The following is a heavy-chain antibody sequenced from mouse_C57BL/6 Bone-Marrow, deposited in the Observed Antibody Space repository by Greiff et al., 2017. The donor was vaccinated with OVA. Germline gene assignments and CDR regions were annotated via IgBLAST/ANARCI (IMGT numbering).Heavy chain of an antibody. D-gene: IGHD6-1*01. CDR2: IWSGRST. Sequence: QVQLQQSGPGLVQPSQSLSITCTVSGFSLTSYGVHWVRQSPGKGLEWLGVIWSGRSTDYNAAFISRLSISKDKSKSQVFFKMNSLQADDTAIYYCARNSAPAWFAYWGQGTLVTVSA. CDR1: GFSLTSYG. V-gene: IGHV2-2*01. CDR3: ARNSAPAWFAY. J-gene: IGHJ3*01.